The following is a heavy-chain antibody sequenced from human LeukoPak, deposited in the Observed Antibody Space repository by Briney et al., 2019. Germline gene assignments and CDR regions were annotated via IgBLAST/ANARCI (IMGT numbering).Heavy chain of an antibody. CDR2: IYPGDSDT. Sequence: GESLKISCKGSGYSFTNYWIGWVRQVPGKGLEWVGIIYPGDSDTRYSPSFQGQVTISADKSISTAYLQWSSLKASDTAMYYCARVQYSSGWYLAFDSWGQGTTVTVSS. CDR1: GYSFTNYW. V-gene: IGHV5-51*01. D-gene: IGHD6-19*01. J-gene: IGHJ3*02. CDR3: ARVQYSSGWYLAFDS.